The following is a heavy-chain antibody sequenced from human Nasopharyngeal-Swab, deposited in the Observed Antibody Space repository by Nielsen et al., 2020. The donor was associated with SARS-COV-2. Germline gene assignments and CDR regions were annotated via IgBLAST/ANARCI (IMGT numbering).Heavy chain of an antibody. CDR1: AGSISSYY. J-gene: IGHJ3*02. CDR2: IYYSGRT. D-gene: IGHD3-16*01. V-gene: IGHV4-59*01. Sequence: GSLRLSCTVSAGSISSYYWSWIRQPPGKGLEWIGYIYYSGRTTYNPSLRGRVTISVDTSKNQFSLKLSSVTAAATAVYYCARAGVGGAFDIWGQGTMVTVSS. CDR3: ARAGVGGAFDI.